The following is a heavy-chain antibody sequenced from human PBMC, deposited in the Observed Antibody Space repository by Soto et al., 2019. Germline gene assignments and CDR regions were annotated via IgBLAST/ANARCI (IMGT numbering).Heavy chain of an antibody. CDR2: ISGSGGST. J-gene: IGHJ6*02. D-gene: IGHD6-6*01. CDR1: GFTFSSYA. CDR3: AKDLRPRGEQLVRYYYYYGMDV. Sequence: GGSLRLSCAASGFTFSSYAMSWVRQAPGKGLEWVSAISGSGGSTYYADSVKGRFTISRDNSKNTLYLQMNSLRAEDTAVYYCAKDLRPRGEQLVRYYYYYGMDVWGQGTTVTVSS. V-gene: IGHV3-23*01.